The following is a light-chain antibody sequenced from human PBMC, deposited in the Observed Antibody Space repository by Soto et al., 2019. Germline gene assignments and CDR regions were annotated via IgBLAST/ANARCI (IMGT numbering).Light chain of an antibody. CDR2: DVS. CDR1: SSYVGGYNY. V-gene: IGLV2-14*01. J-gene: IGLJ1*01. CDR3: SSYTSSSTPYV. Sequence: QSALTQPASVSGSPGQSITISCTGTSSYVGGYNYVSWYQQHPGKAPKLMIYDVSNRPSGVSNRFSGSKSGNTASLTISGLQAEDEADYYCSSYTSSSTPYVFGTGTQLTVL.